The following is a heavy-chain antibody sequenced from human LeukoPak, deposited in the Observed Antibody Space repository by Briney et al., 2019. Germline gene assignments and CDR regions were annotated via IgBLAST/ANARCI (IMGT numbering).Heavy chain of an antibody. CDR3: AKDKEYASGSYPNES. J-gene: IGHJ5*02. CDR1: GFIFSTYG. CDR2: ITYEGGYNQ. D-gene: IGHD3-10*01. Sequence: GGSLRLSCAASGFIFSTYGMHWVRQAPGKGLEWVSFITYEGGYNQYYAESVKGRFTISRDNSKNTLYLQMISLRLEDAAVYYCAKDKEYASGSYPNESWGQGTLVTVSS. V-gene: IGHV3-30*02.